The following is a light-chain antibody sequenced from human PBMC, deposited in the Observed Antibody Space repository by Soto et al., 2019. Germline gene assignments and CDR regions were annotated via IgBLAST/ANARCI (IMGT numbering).Light chain of an antibody. V-gene: IGLV8-61*01. CDR2: STN. CDR3: VLYMGGGISV. CDR1: SGSVSTSYY. J-gene: IGLJ3*02. Sequence: QTVVTQEPSFSVSPGGTVTLTCGLNSGSVSTSYYPSWYQQTPGQAPRTLIHSTNTRSSGVPDRFSGSILGNKAALTITGAQADDESDYYCVLYMGGGISVFGGGTKL.